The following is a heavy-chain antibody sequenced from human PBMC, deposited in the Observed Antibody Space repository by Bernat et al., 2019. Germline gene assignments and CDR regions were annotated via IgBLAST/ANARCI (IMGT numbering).Heavy chain of an antibody. J-gene: IGHJ4*02. Sequence: QVQLVQSGTEVKKPGASVRVSCKTSGYTFTHHGIGWVRQAPGQGLEWLGWISGYNGDTIYAQRLQGRVTMTTYTPTNTAYMELTGLRPDDPAVYYCAGDPSNTSGWYAYFDSWGQGTLVTVSS. D-gene: IGHD6-19*01. CDR1: GYTFTHHG. CDR2: ISGYNGDT. V-gene: IGHV1-18*01. CDR3: AGDPSNTSGWYAYFDS.